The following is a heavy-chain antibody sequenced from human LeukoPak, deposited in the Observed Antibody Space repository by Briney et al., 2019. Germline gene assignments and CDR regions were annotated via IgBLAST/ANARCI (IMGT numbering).Heavy chain of an antibody. Sequence: GGSLRLSCAASGFTFSSYTMNWVRQAPGKGLAWVSSISSSSSYIYYADSVKGRFTISRDNSKNTLYLQMNSLRAEDTAAYYCARRSGIAVAGAFDYWGQGTLVTVSS. D-gene: IGHD6-19*01. V-gene: IGHV3-21*04. CDR3: ARRSGIAVAGAFDY. CDR1: GFTFSSYT. J-gene: IGHJ4*02. CDR2: ISSSSSYI.